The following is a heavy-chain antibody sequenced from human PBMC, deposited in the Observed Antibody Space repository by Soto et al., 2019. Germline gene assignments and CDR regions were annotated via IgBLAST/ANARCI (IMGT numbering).Heavy chain of an antibody. CDR2: ISSSSSII. J-gene: IGHJ4*02. Sequence: GGSLRLSCAASGFTFSTYSLNWVRQAPGKGLEWVSYISSSSSIIHYADSVKGRFTISRDNAKNSLYLQMNSLRDEDTAVYYCARGPTYYYDSSGYYHYFDRWGQGTLVTVSS. CDR3: ARGPTYYYDSSGYYHYFDR. V-gene: IGHV3-48*02. CDR1: GFTFSTYS. D-gene: IGHD3-22*01.